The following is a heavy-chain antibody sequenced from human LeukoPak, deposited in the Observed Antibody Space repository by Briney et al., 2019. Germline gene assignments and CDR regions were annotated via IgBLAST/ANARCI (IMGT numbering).Heavy chain of an antibody. CDR2: IWYDGSNK. V-gene: IGHV3-33*01. D-gene: IGHD3-22*01. CDR1: GFTFGSYG. Sequence: GGSLRLSCAASGFTFGSYGMHWVRQAPGKGLKWVAVIWYDGSNKYYADSVKGRFTISRDNSKNTLYLQMNSLRAEDTAVYYCARDHYDSSGYSDYWGQGTLVTVSS. J-gene: IGHJ4*02. CDR3: ARDHYDSSGYSDY.